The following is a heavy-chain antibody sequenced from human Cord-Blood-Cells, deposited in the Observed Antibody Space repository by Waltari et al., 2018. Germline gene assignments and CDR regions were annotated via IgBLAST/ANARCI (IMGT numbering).Heavy chain of an antibody. V-gene: IGHV4-38-2*02. CDR1: GYSISSGYY. D-gene: IGHD3-10*01. CDR3: AREGYYYGSGSQYY. J-gene: IGHJ4*02. CDR2: IYHSGST. Sequence: QVQLQESGPGLVKPSETLSLTCAVSGYSISSGYYCGWIRQPPGKGLEWIWGIYHSGSTYYNPSLKSRVTISVDTSKNQFSLKLSSVTAADTAVYYCAREGYYYGSGSQYYWGQGTLVTVSS.